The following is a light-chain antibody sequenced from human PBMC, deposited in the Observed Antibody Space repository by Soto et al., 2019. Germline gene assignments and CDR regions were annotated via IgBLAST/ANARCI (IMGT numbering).Light chain of an antibody. V-gene: IGKV1-39*01. Sequence: DIQLTQSPASLSAPVGDRVTLTWRASQSISSYLNWYQQKPGKAPKLLMYAASSLQSGVPSGFSGSGSGTDFTLTISSLQPEDFATYYCQQSYSTPSITFGQGTRLEIK. CDR1: QSISSY. CDR3: QQSYSTPSIT. CDR2: AAS. J-gene: IGKJ5*01.